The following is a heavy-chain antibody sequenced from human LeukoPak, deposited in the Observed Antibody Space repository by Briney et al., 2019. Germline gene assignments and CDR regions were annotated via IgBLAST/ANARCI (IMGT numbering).Heavy chain of an antibody. D-gene: IGHD3-10*01. Sequence: PGGSLRLSCAAPGFTFSSYAMSWVPHAPGKGLKWVSAISSSGGSTYYAHPVKGRFTISRDNSKNTLYLQMNSLSAEDTAVYYLAKDTSMVRGVISYYFDYWGQGTLVTVSS. CDR3: AKDTSMVRGVISYYFDY. J-gene: IGHJ4*02. V-gene: IGHV3-23*01. CDR1: GFTFSSYA. CDR2: ISSSGGST.